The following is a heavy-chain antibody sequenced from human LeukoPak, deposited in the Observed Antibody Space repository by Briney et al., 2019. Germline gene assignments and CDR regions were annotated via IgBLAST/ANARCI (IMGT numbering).Heavy chain of an antibody. D-gene: IGHD4/OR15-4a*01. CDR1: GYSFTDYW. CDR3: ARHGLAGCIGAWCFTSFHYYGMDV. V-gene: IGHV5-51*01. Sequence: GESLKISCKGSGYSFTDYWIGWVGQMPGKGLEWMGITFPGDSDTKYSPSFQGQVTISADKSISTAYLQWSSLKASDSAMYYYARHGLAGCIGAWCFTSFHYYGMDVWGQGTTVTVSS. CDR2: TFPGDSDT. J-gene: IGHJ6*02.